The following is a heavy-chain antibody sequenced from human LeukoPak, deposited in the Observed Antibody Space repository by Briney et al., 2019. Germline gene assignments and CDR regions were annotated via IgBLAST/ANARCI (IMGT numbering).Heavy chain of an antibody. CDR3: TRERQLDYFDY. Sequence: AAVKVSCKASGYTFTDYYIHWVPQAPGKGFECMGRVDPENGETLYAEKFLHRVTITAATSTDTVYMELSGLKSDDTAVYFCTRERQLDYFDYWGQGTLVTVSS. D-gene: IGHD1-1*01. CDR1: GYTFTDYY. V-gene: IGHV1-69-2*01. CDR2: VDPENGET. J-gene: IGHJ4*02.